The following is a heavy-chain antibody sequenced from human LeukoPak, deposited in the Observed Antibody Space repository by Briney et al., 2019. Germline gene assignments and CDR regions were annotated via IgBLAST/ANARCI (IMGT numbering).Heavy chain of an antibody. J-gene: IGHJ6*02. V-gene: IGHV3-23*01. CDR1: GFTFSNYA. D-gene: IGHD1-26*01. CDR2: ISSNGDNA. Sequence: PGGSLRLSCAASGFTFSNYAMNWVRQAPGKGLEWVSLISSNGDNAYYADSVRGRFTISRDQSKNTVFLQMNSLRGEDTAVYYCAKDVRVGGGGMDVWGQGTPVTVSS. CDR3: AKDVRVGGGGMDV.